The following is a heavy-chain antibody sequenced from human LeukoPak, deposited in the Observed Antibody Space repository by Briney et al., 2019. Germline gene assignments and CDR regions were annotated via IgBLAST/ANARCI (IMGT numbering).Heavy chain of an antibody. CDR1: GGSISSYY. J-gene: IGHJ4*02. CDR2: IYYSGST. D-gene: IGHD3-22*01. Sequence: SETLSLTCTVSGGSISSYYWSWIRQPPGKGLEWIGYIYYSGSTNYNPSLKSRVTISVDTSKNQFSLKLSSVTAADTAVYYCARLTTPPTYYYDSSGYYYVWGQGTLVTVSS. CDR3: ARLTTPPTYYYDSSGYYYV. V-gene: IGHV4-59*12.